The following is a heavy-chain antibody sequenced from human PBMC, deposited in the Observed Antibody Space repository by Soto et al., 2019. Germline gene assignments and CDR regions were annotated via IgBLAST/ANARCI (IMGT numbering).Heavy chain of an antibody. Sequence: GGSLRLSCAASGFTFSSYAMSWVRQAPGKGLEWVSAISGSGGSTYYADSVKGRFTISRDNSKNTLYLQVNSLRAEDTAVYYCAKIYDNNGQKFWGQGTLVTVSS. CDR2: ISGSGGST. CDR3: AKIYDNNGQKF. J-gene: IGHJ4*02. CDR1: GFTFSSYA. V-gene: IGHV3-23*01. D-gene: IGHD3-22*01.